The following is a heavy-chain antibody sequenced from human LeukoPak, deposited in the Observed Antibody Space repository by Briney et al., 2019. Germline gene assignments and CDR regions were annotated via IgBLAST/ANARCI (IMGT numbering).Heavy chain of an antibody. J-gene: IGHJ4*02. CDR3: ARDLIVVPAAISMDRSGY. V-gene: IGHV3-48*03. Sequence: GGSLRLSCAASGFTFSSYEMNWVRQAPGEGLEWVSYISSSGSTIYYADSVKGRFTISRDDAKNSLYLQMNSLRAEDTAVYYCARDLIVVPAAISMDRSGYWGQGTLVTVSS. CDR1: GFTFSSYE. CDR2: ISSSGSTI. D-gene: IGHD2-2*01.